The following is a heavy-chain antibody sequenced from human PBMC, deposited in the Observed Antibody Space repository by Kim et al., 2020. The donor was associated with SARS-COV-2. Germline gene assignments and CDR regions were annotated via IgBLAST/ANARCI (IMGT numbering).Heavy chain of an antibody. V-gene: IGHV1-18*01. CDR1: GYTFTSYG. CDR3: ARNAISTNAPDYGDYVFDY. J-gene: IGHJ4*01. CDR2: ISAYNGNT. D-gene: IGHD4-17*01. Sequence: ASVKVSCKASGYTFTSYGISWVRQAPGQGLERMGWISAYNGNTNYAQKLQGRVTMTTDTSTSTAYMGLRSLRSDDTAAYYCARNAISTNAPDYGDYVFDYWGQGTLVTDSS.